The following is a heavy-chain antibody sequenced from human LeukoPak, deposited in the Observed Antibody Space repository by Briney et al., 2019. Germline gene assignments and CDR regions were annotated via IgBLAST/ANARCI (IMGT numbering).Heavy chain of an antibody. J-gene: IGHJ4*02. Sequence: SVKVSCKASGGTFSSYAISWVRQAPGQGLEWMGGIIPIFGTANYAQKLQGRVTMTTDTSTSTAYMELRSLRSDDTAVYYCARNSGYGQLVDFDYWGQGTLVTVSS. CDR3: ARNSGYGQLVDFDY. CDR1: GGTFSSYA. CDR2: IIPIFGTA. D-gene: IGHD6-13*01. V-gene: IGHV1-69*05.